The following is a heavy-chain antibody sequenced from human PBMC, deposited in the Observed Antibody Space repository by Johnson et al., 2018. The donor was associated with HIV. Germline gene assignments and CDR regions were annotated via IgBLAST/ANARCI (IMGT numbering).Heavy chain of an antibody. V-gene: IGHV3-30*03. CDR2: ISYDGSNK. CDR3: ARDHYYDSSGYHEGDAFDI. D-gene: IGHD3-22*01. Sequence: QVQLVESGGGVVQPGRSLRLSCAASGFTFSSYGMLWVRQAPGKGLEWVAVISYDGSNKYYADSVKGRFTISRDNSKNTLYLQMNSLRAEDTAVYYCARDHYYDSSGYHEGDAFDIWGQGTMVTVSS. J-gene: IGHJ3*02. CDR1: GFTFSSYG.